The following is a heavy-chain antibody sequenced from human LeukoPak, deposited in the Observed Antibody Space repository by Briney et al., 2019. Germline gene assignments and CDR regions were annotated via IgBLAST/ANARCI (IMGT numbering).Heavy chain of an antibody. V-gene: IGHV3-30*18. Sequence: GGSLRLSCAASGFTFSSYGMHWVRQAPDKGLEWVAVISYDGSNEYYADSVKGRFTVSRDNSKNTLYLQMNSLRAEDTAVYYCAKGGQQLARYYFDYWGQGTLVTVSS. CDR1: GFTFSSYG. J-gene: IGHJ4*02. D-gene: IGHD6-13*01. CDR2: ISYDGSNE. CDR3: AKGGQQLARYYFDY.